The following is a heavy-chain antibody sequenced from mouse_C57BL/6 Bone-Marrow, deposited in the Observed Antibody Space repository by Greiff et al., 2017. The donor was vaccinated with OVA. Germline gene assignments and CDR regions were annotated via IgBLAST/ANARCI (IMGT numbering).Heavy chain of an antibody. CDR2: IHPNSGST. J-gene: IGHJ1*03. D-gene: IGHD2-5*01. V-gene: IGHV1-64*01. CDR3: ARTYYSNYGWYFDV. CDR1: GYTFTSYW. Sequence: QVQLQQSGAELVKPGASVKLSCKASGYTFTSYWMHWVKQRPGQGLEWIGMIHPNSGSTNYNEKFKSKATLTVDKSSSTAYMQLSSLTSEDSAVYYCARTYYSNYGWYFDVWGTGTTVTVSS.